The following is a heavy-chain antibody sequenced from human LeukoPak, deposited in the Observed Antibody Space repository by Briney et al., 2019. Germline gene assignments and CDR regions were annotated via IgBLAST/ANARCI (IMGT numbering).Heavy chain of an antibody. CDR3: ATYKIVVVIGAHGAFDI. D-gene: IGHD3-22*01. CDR2: FDPEDGET. CDR1: GYTLTELS. J-gene: IGHJ3*02. Sequence: ASVKVSRKVSGYTLTELSMHWVRQAPGKGLEWMGGFDPEDGETIYAQKFQGRVTMTEDTSTDTAYMELSSLRSEDTAVYYCATYKIVVVIGAHGAFDIWGQGTMVTVSS. V-gene: IGHV1-24*01.